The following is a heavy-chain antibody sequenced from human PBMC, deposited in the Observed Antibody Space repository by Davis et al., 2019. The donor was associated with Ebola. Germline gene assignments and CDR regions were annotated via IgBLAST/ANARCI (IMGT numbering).Heavy chain of an antibody. D-gene: IGHD3-10*01. V-gene: IGHV4-39*07. Sequence: SETLSLTCTVSGGSISSGGYYWSWIRQHPGKGLEWIGEINHSGSTNYNPSLKSRVTISVDTSKNQFSLKLSSVTAADTAVYYCARGRLLWFGELFYYYYGMDVWGQGTTVTVSS. J-gene: IGHJ6*02. CDR3: ARGRLLWFGELFYYYYGMDV. CDR1: GGSISSGGYY. CDR2: INHSGST.